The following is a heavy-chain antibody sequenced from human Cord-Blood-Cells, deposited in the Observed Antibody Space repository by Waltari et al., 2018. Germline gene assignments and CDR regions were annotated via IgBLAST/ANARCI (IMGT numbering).Heavy chain of an antibody. CDR2: ISYDGSNK. CDR1: GFTFSSYA. J-gene: IGHJ4*02. CDR3: ARISHRGIAAAGY. D-gene: IGHD6-13*01. Sequence: QVQLVESGGGVVQPGRSLRLSCAASGFTFSSYAIHWVRQAPGKGLEWVAVISYDGSNKYYADSVKGRFTISRDNSKNTLYLQMNSLRAEDTAVYYCARISHRGIAAAGYWGQGTLVTVSS. V-gene: IGHV3-30*04.